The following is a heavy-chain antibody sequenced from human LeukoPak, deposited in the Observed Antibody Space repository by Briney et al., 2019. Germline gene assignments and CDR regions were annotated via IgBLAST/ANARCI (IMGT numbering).Heavy chain of an antibody. CDR2: ISSSGSTI. CDR3: ARPYDILTGYSEGGDY. J-gene: IGHJ4*02. D-gene: IGHD3-9*01. V-gene: IGHV3-11*01. CDR1: GFTFSDYY. Sequence: GGSLRLSCAVSGFTFSDYYMSWIRQAPGKGLEWVSYISSSGSTIYYADSVKGRFTISRDNAKNSLYLQMNSLRAEDTAVYYCARPYDILTGYSEGGDYWGQGTLVTVSS.